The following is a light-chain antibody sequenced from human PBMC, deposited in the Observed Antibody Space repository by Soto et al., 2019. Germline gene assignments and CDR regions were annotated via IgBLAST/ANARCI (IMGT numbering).Light chain of an antibody. CDR3: SSYTSDNRDYV. V-gene: IGLV2-14*01. CDR1: SSDVGAYTS. Sequence: LTQPASVSGSPGQSITISCTGTSSDVGAYTSVSWYQQHPGKAPKLMIYEVSNRPSGVSRRFSGSKSGNTASLTISGLQAEDEAHYYCSSYTSDNRDYVFGTGTKVTVL. CDR2: EVS. J-gene: IGLJ1*01.